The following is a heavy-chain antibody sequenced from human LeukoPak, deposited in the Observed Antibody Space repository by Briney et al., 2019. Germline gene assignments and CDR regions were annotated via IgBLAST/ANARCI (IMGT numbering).Heavy chain of an antibody. CDR3: ARDLRIQLGRYYYYYMDV. CDR2: INPSGGST. V-gene: IGHV1-46*01. CDR1: GYTFTSYY. D-gene: IGHD5-18*01. Sequence: ASVKVSCKASGYTFTSYYMHWVRQAPGQGLEWMGIINPSGGSTSYAQKFQGRVTMTRDMSTSTAYMELSSLRSEDTAVYYCARDLRIQLGRYYYYYMDVWGKGTTVTVSS. J-gene: IGHJ6*03.